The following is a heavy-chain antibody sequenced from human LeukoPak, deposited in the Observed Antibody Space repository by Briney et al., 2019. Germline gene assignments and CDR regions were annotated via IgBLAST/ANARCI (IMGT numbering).Heavy chain of an antibody. D-gene: IGHD3-22*01. J-gene: IGHJ4*02. V-gene: IGHV4-39*07. CDR1: GGSISSSSYY. CDR3: ARDVQGGYDSSGLPEDY. Sequence: SETLSLTCTVSGGSISSSSYYWGWIRQPPGKGLEWIGSIYHSGSTNYNPSLKSRVTISVDKSKNQFSLKLSSVTAADTAVYYCARDVQGGYDSSGLPEDYWGQGTLVTVSS. CDR2: IYHSGST.